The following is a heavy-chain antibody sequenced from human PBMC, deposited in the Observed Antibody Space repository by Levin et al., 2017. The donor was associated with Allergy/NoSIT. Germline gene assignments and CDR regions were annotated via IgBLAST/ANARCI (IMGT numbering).Heavy chain of an antibody. Sequence: GGSLRLSCAASGFTFSSYAMSWVRQAPGKGLEWVSAISGSGGSTYYADSVKGRFTISRDNSKNTLYLQMNSLRAEDTAVYYCAKPVARLAVAGTGFDYWGQGTLVTVSS. CDR3: AKPVARLAVAGTGFDY. CDR2: ISGSGGST. D-gene: IGHD6-19*01. CDR1: GFTFSSYA. V-gene: IGHV3-23*01. J-gene: IGHJ4*02.